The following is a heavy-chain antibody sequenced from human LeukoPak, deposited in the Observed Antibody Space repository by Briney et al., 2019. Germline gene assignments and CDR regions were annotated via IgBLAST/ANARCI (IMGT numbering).Heavy chain of an antibody. CDR3: ARGARYGSGSYFDY. CDR2: IYYSGST. Sequence: SQTLSLTCTVSGGSISSGGYYWSWLRQHPGKGLEWIGYIYYSGSTYYNPSLKSRVTISVDTSKIQFSLKLGSVTAADTAVYYCARGARYGSGSYFDYWGQGTLVTVSS. D-gene: IGHD3-10*01. V-gene: IGHV4-31*03. J-gene: IGHJ4*02. CDR1: GGSISSGGYY.